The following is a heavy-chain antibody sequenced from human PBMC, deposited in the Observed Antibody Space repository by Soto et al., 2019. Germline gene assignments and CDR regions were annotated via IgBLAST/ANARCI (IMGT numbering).Heavy chain of an antibody. V-gene: IGHV4-59*01. CDR1: NDSISSYY. Sequence: SETLSLTCTVSNDSISSYYWSWIRQPPGKGLEWIGYIFYSGGTTYNPSLESRVTISVDRSTNQFSLKLTSVTAADTAVYYCVRELSRGWFDPWGQGTLVTVSS. J-gene: IGHJ5*02. CDR3: VRELSRGWFDP. CDR2: IFYSGGT. D-gene: IGHD3-16*01.